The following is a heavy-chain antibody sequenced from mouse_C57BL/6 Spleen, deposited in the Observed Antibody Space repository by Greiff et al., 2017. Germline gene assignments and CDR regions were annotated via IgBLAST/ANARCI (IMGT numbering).Heavy chain of an antibody. V-gene: IGHV1-15*01. Sequence: VQLQQSGAELVRPGASVTLSCKASGYTFTDYEMHWVKQTPVHGLEWIGAIYPETGGTAYNQKFKGKARLTADKSSSTAYMELRSLTSEDSAGYYCTSRPYDGDLDYWGQGTTLTVAS. CDR3: TSRPYDGDLDY. CDR2: IYPETGGT. J-gene: IGHJ2*01. D-gene: IGHD2-12*01. CDR1: GYTFTDYE.